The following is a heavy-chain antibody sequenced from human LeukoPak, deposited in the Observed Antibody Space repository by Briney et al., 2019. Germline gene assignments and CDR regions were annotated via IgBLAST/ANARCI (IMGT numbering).Heavy chain of an antibody. D-gene: IGHD2-21*02. Sequence: PGGSLRLSCAASGFTLSGYSMNWVRQAPGKGLEWVSYISSSSSTIYYADSVKGRFTISRDNSKNTLYLQMNSLRAEDTAVYYCARVVAYCGGDCYPNWFDPWGQGTLVTVSS. V-gene: IGHV3-48*01. CDR1: GFTLSGYS. CDR2: ISSSSSTI. J-gene: IGHJ5*02. CDR3: ARVVAYCGGDCYPNWFDP.